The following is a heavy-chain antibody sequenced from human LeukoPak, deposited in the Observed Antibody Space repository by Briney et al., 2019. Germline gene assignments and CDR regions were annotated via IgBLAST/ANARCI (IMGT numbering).Heavy chain of an antibody. J-gene: IGHJ4*02. Sequence: PSETLSLTCTVSGYSISSGYYWGWIRQPPGKGLEWIGSIYHSGSTYYNPSLKSRVTISVDTSKNQFSLKPSSVTAADTALYYCAKDQVGQWPYYLDNWGQGTLVTVSS. CDR2: IYHSGST. CDR3: AKDQVGQWPYYLDN. V-gene: IGHV4-38-2*02. CDR1: GYSISSGYY. D-gene: IGHD6-19*01.